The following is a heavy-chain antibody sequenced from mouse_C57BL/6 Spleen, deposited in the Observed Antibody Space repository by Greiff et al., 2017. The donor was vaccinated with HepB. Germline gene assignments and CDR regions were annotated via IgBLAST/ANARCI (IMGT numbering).Heavy chain of an antibody. Sequence: VQLQQSGAELVKPGASVKLSCTASGFNIKDYYMHWVKQRTEQGLEWIGRIDPEDGETKYAPKFKGKATITADTSSNTAYRQLSILTSEDTAVYYWARWLLHYFDYWGQGTTLTVSS. V-gene: IGHV14-2*01. CDR2: IDPEDGET. CDR1: GFNIKDYY. D-gene: IGHD2-3*01. CDR3: ARWLLHYFDY. J-gene: IGHJ2*01.